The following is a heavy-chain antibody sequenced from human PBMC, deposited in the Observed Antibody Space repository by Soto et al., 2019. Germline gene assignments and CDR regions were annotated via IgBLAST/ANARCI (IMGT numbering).Heavy chain of an antibody. V-gene: IGHV3-72*01. CDR3: ARAAFFHGWDG. Sequence: PGGSLRLSCLVSVFTLNDHSVDWVRQAPGKGLEWVGRSRDRYNTLYAAAVEGRFTILRDDSENSLYLQMNSLKTEDTAVYFCARAAFFHGWDGCGQGSMGTVSS. D-gene: IGHD3-3*02. J-gene: IGHJ6*02. CDR1: VFTLNDHS. CDR2: SRDRYNT.